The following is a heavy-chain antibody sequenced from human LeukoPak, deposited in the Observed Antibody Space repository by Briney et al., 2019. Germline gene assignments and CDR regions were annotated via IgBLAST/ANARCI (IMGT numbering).Heavy chain of an antibody. CDR2: ISTKSFST. D-gene: IGHD6-19*01. V-gene: IGHV3-23*01. Sequence: GGSLRLSCAASGFTFSTYAMNWVRQAPGKGLEWVSLISTKSFSTNYADSVKGRFTISRGDSKDMLYLQMNSLTAEDTAVYYCARSGGPNYFDSWGQGALVSVSS. J-gene: IGHJ4*02. CDR3: ARSGGPNYFDS. CDR1: GFTFSTYA.